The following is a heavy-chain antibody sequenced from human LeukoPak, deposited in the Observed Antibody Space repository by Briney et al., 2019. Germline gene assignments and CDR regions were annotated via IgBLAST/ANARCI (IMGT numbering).Heavy chain of an antibody. D-gene: IGHD7-27*01. V-gene: IGHV4-39*01. CDR2: IYYSGST. CDR3: ARLVWSWGSGDFDY. CDR1: GGSISSSSYY. J-gene: IGHJ4*02. Sequence: SETLSLTCTVSGGSISSSSYYWGWIRQPPGKGLEWIGSIYYSGSTYYNPSLKSRVTISVDTSKNQFSLKLSSVTAADTAVYYCARLVWSWGSGDFDYWGQGTLVTVSS.